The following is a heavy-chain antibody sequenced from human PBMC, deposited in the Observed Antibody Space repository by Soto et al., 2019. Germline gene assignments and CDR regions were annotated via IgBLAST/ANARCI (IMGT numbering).Heavy chain of an antibody. CDR2: IKQDGSEK. V-gene: IGHV3-7*05. D-gene: IGHD3-22*01. CDR3: ARDRSYDSSGYYPYYFGY. CDR1: GFTFSSYW. J-gene: IGHJ4*02. Sequence: GGSLRLSCAASGFTFSSYWMSWVRQAPGKGLEWVANIKQDGSEKYYVDSVKGRFTISRDNAKNSLYLQMNSLRAEDTAVYYCARDRSYDSSGYYPYYFGYWGQGTLVTVSS.